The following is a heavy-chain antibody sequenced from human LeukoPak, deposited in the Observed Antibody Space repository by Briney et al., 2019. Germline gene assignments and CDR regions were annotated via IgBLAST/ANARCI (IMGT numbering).Heavy chain of an antibody. J-gene: IGHJ6*02. CDR2: ISYDGSNK. Sequence: GGSLRLSCAASGFTFSSYGMHWVRQAPGKGLEWVAVISYDGSNKYYADSVKGRFTISRDNSKNTLYLQMNSLRAEDTAVYYCARDLSGYPPDYYYYGMDVWGQGTTVTVSS. D-gene: IGHD3-22*01. CDR1: GFTFSSYG. CDR3: ARDLSGYPPDYYYYGMDV. V-gene: IGHV3-30*19.